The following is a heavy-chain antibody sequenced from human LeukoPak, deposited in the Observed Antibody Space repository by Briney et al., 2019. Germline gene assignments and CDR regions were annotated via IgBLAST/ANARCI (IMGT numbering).Heavy chain of an antibody. CDR2: IYYSGST. J-gene: IGHJ4*02. Sequence: PSETLSLTCTVSGGSISSSSYYWGWIRQPPGKGLEWIGSIYYSGSTYYNPSLKSRVTISVDTSKNQFSLKLSSVTAADTAVYYCASGGSCSALCLGNSWGQGTLVTVSS. CDR3: ASGGSCSALCLGNS. D-gene: IGHD2-15*01. V-gene: IGHV4-39*01. CDR1: GGSISSSSYY.